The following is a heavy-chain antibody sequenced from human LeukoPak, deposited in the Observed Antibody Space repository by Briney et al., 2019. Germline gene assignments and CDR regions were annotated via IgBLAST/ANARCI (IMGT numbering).Heavy chain of an antibody. Sequence: ASVKFSCKASGYTFTSYDLNWVRRATGQGLEWMGWMSPASGNTGYAQEFQGRVTMTRDTSVSTAYMELNSLRSEDTAVYYCARGPPNWGFDSWGQGTLVTVSS. CDR3: ARGPPNWGFDS. V-gene: IGHV1-8*01. CDR1: GYTFTSYD. D-gene: IGHD7-27*01. J-gene: IGHJ4*02. CDR2: MSPASGNT.